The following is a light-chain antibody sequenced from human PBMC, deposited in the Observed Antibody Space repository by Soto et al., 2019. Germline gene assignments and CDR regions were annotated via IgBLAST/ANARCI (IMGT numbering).Light chain of an antibody. V-gene: IGKV1D-8*01. CDR2: GAS. CDR1: QDIRRS. J-gene: IGKJ1*01. Sequence: VIWVTQSPSLLSASTGDRVTISCRMSQDIRRSLAWYQQKPGKAPELLIYGASTLESGVPSRFSGSESETDFTLTISSLQSEDFATYYCQQYYTFPWTFGQGTKVEIK. CDR3: QQYYTFPWT.